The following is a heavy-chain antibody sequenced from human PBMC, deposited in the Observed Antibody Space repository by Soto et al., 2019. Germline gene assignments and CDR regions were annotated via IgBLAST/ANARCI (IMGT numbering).Heavy chain of an antibody. J-gene: IGHJ6*02. CDR3: ARDNPLHPLWFGPPLPMAV. D-gene: IGHD3-10*01. Sequence: PSETLSLTCTVSGGSISSGDYYWSWIRLPPGKGLEWIGYIYYSGSTYYNPSLKSRVTISVDTSKNQFSLKLSSVTAADTAVYYCARDNPLHPLWFGPPLPMAVWGQGTTVTVSS. CDR1: GGSISSGDYY. V-gene: IGHV4-30-4*01. CDR2: IYYSGST.